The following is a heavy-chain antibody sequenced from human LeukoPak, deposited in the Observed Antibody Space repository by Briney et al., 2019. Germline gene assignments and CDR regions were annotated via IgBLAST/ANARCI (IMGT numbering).Heavy chain of an antibody. Sequence: PSETLSLTCAVYGGSFSGYYWSWIRQPPGKGLEWIGEINHSGSTNYNPSLKSRDTISVDTSKNQFSLKLSSVTAADTAVYYCERAPRWGSYYFDYWGQGTLVTVSS. CDR2: INHSGST. V-gene: IGHV4-34*01. D-gene: IGHD2-21*01. J-gene: IGHJ4*02. CDR1: GGSFSGYY. CDR3: ERAPRWGSYYFDY.